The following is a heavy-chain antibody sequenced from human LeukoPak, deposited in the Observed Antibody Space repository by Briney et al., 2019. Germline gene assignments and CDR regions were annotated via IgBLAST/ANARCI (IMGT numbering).Heavy chain of an antibody. CDR3: ARDTYNSGWCSDY. Sequence: ASVKVSCKASGYTFTSYGISWVRQAPGHGLEWMVWISTYNGNTNYAQKLQGRVMMTTDTSTSTAYMELRSLRSDDTAVYYCARDTYNSGWCSDYWGQGTLVTVSS. CDR1: GYTFTSYG. J-gene: IGHJ4*02. D-gene: IGHD6-19*01. CDR2: ISTYNGNT. V-gene: IGHV1-18*01.